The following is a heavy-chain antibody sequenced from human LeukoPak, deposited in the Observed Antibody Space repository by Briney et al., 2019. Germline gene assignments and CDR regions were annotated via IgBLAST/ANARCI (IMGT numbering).Heavy chain of an antibody. CDR3: ARDSTNWGLYFDY. Sequence: GGSLRLSCAASGFSVSSNYMSWIRQAPRKGLEWVSFIKSGGNTYYADSVKGRFTISRDDSKNTVYLQMNSPRAGDTAIYYCARDSTNWGLYFDYWGQGALVTVSS. D-gene: IGHD7-27*01. V-gene: IGHV3-66*01. CDR1: GFSVSSNY. J-gene: IGHJ4*02. CDR2: IKSGGNT.